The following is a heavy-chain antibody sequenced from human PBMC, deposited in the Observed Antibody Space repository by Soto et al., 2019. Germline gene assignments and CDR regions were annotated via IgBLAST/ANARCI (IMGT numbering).Heavy chain of an antibody. CDR1: GYTFTSYG. V-gene: IGHV1-18*01. D-gene: IGHD3-22*01. CDR3: ARSNYDSSENWFDP. Sequence: ASVKVSCKASGYTFTSYGISWVRQAPGQGLEWMGWISAYNGNTNYAQKLQGRVTMTTDTSTSTAYMELRSLRSDDTAVYYCARSNYDSSENWFDPWGQGTLVTVSS. J-gene: IGHJ5*02. CDR2: ISAYNGNT.